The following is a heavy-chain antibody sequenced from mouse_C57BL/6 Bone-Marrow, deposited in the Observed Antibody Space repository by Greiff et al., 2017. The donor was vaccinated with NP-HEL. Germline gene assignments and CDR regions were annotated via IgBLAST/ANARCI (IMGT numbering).Heavy chain of an antibody. J-gene: IGHJ3*01. CDR1: GYTFTDYE. D-gene: IGHD1-1*01. V-gene: IGHV1-15*01. CDR2: IDPETGGT. CDR3: TRPVYYYGSSFAY. Sequence: VQLQQSGAELVRPGASVTLSCKASGYTFTDYEMHWVKQTPVHGLEWIGAIDPETGGTAYNQKVKGKAILTADKSSSTAYMELRSLTSEDSAVYYCTRPVYYYGSSFAYWGQGTLVTVSA.